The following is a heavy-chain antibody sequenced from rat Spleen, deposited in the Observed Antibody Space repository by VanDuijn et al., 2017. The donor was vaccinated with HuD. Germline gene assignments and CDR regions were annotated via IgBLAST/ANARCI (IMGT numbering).Heavy chain of an antibody. D-gene: IGHD4-3*01. J-gene: IGHJ4*01. CDR2: ISSDGRRN. CDR1: GFTFSSYD. Sequence: EVQLVESGGGLVQPGRSLKVSCAASGFTFSSYDMAWVRQAPTKGLEWVATISSDGRRNYYRDSVKGRFTISRDNAKSSLYLQMDSLRSEDTATYYCARHNSGYGVMDAWGQGASVTVSS. V-gene: IGHV5-29*01. CDR3: ARHNSGYGVMDA.